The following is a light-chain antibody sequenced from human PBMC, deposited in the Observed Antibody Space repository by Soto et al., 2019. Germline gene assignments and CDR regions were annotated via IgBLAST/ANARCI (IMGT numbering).Light chain of an antibody. CDR3: QQYGMFYT. V-gene: IGKV3-20*01. Sequence: EIVLTQSPGTLSLSPGEIATLSCRASQSVNNNYLAWYQQKPGQAPSLLIYGASSRATGIPDRFSGSGSGAYFNLTISRLEPEDFAEYYCQQYGMFYTFGHGTKLEIK. CDR1: QSVNNNY. CDR2: GAS. J-gene: IGKJ2*01.